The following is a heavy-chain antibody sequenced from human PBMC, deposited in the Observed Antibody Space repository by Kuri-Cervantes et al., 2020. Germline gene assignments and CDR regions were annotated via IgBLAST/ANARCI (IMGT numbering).Heavy chain of an antibody. CDR2: IKQDGSEK. Sequence: GESLKISCAASGFTFSSYWMSWVRQAPGKGLEWVANIKQDGSEKYYVDSVKGRFTISRDNAKNSLHLQMNSLRVEDTAVYYCARGGVTAVVNWGQGTLVTVSS. CDR1: GFTFSSYW. CDR3: ARGGVTAVVN. V-gene: IGHV3-7*01. D-gene: IGHD2-21*02. J-gene: IGHJ4*02.